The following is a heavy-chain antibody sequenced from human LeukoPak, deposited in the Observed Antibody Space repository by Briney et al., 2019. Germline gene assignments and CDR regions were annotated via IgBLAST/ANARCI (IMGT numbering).Heavy chain of an antibody. D-gene: IGHD3-22*01. J-gene: IGHJ4*02. Sequence: PGGSLRLSCAASGFTFSSYWMNWVRQAPGKGLEYVANIKQDGSKKYYVDSVKGRFTISRDNAKNSLYLQMTSLTAEDTAVYYCAKAGYYDSIDYWGQGTLVTVSS. CDR3: AKAGYYDSIDY. V-gene: IGHV3-7*01. CDR1: GFTFSSYW. CDR2: IKQDGSKK.